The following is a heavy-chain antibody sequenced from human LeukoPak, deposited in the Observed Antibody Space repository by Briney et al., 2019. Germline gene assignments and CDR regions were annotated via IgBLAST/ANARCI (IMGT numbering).Heavy chain of an antibody. J-gene: IGHJ4*02. CDR1: GFTFSSYA. Sequence: GGSLRLSCAASGFTFSSYAMHWVRQAPGKGREWVADISYDGSNKYYADSVKGRFTISRDNSKNTLYLQMNSLRAEDTAVYYCARSLASSSPIDYWGQGTLVTVSS. V-gene: IGHV3-30*01. CDR2: ISYDGSNK. D-gene: IGHD6-6*01. CDR3: ARSLASSSPIDY.